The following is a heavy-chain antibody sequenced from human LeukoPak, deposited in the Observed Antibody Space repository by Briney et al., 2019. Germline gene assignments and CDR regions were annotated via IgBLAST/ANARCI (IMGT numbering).Heavy chain of an antibody. V-gene: IGHV3-11*04. CDR3: ARDPSMVVAATGY. Sequence: GGSLRLSCAASGFTFKDYYMNWIRQAPGKGLEWVSYISGSGDTIYYADSVKGRFTISRDNAKNSLYLQMNSLRADDTAVHYCARDPSMVVAATGYWGQGTLVTVSS. D-gene: IGHD2-15*01. J-gene: IGHJ4*02. CDR2: ISGSGDTI. CDR1: GFTFKDYY.